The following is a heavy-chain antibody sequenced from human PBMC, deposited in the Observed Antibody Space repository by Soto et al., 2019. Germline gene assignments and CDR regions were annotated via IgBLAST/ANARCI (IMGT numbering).Heavy chain of an antibody. CDR1: GDSISVNTW. CDR2: LLHSGSV. J-gene: IGHJ1*01. CDR3: AGLVGRGKFSRLQY. V-gene: IGHV4-4*02. Sequence: QVLLQESGPGLVKPSGTLSLTCDVSGDSISVNTWWSWVRQTPGKGLEWIGELLHSGSVNYNPSLKSRVTISIDKSKNQVSLRLSSMTAADTALYYCAGLVGRGKFSRLQYWGQGTLVTVSS. D-gene: IGHD6-6*01.